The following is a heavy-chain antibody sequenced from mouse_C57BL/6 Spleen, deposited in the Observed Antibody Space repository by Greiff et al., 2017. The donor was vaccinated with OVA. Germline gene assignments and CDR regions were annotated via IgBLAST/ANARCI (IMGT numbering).Heavy chain of an antibody. CDR1: GYTFTEYT. Sequence: VQLQQSGAELVKPGASVKLSCKASGYTFTEYTIHWVKQRSGQGLEWIGWFYPGSGSIKYNEKFKDKATLTADKSSSTVYMELSRLTSEDSAVYFCARHEDGSYYSNTEYAMDYWGQGTSVTVSS. CDR3: ARHEDGSYYSNTEYAMDY. J-gene: IGHJ4*01. CDR2: FYPGSGSI. D-gene: IGHD2-5*01. V-gene: IGHV1-62-2*01.